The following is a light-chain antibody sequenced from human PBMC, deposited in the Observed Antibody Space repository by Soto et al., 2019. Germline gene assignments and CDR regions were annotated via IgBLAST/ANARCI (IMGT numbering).Light chain of an antibody. Sequence: AIQMTQSPSSLSASVGDRVTITCRAIQGIRNDLGWYQQKPGKAPKLLIYAASRLQGGVPSRFRGSGSGTEFTLTISRLQPEDFATYYCLQDYNYPWPFGQGTKVEIK. CDR2: AAS. CDR1: QGIRND. V-gene: IGKV1-6*01. CDR3: LQDYNYPWP. J-gene: IGKJ1*01.